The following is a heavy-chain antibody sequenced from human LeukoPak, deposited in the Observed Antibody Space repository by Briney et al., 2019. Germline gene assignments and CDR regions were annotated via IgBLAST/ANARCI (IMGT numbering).Heavy chain of an antibody. D-gene: IGHD2-15*01. CDR1: GGSFSGYY. CDR2: INHSGST. J-gene: IGHJ4*02. Sequence: SETLSLTCAAYGGSFSGYYWSWIRQPPGKGLEWIGEINHSGSTNYNPSLKSRVTISVDTSKNQFSLKLSSVTAADPAVYYCGNLRYRGCGSCYSGGDYWGQGTLVTVSS. V-gene: IGHV4-34*01. CDR3: GNLRYRGCGSCYSGGDY.